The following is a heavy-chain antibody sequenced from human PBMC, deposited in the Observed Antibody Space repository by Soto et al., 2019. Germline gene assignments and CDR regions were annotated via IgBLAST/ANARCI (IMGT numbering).Heavy chain of an antibody. D-gene: IGHD1-26*01. J-gene: IGHJ3*02. CDR3: AKVEDSGSYYGTPGVFDI. CDR2: ISYDGSNK. Sequence: GGSLRLSCAASGFTFSSYGMHWVRQAPGKGLEWVAVISYDGSNKYYADSVKGRFTISRDNSKNTLYLQMDSLRAEDTAVYYSAKVEDSGSYYGTPGVFDIWGQGTMVTVSS. V-gene: IGHV3-30*18. CDR1: GFTFSSYG.